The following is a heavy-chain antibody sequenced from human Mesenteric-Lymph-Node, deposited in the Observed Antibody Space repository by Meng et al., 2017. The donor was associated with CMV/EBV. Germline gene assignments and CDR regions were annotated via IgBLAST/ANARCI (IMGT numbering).Heavy chain of an antibody. CDR1: GGSISSYY. D-gene: IGHD3-3*01. CDR2: IYYSVST. V-gene: IGHV4-59*01. J-gene: IGHJ5*02. Sequence: SETLSLTCTVSGGSISSYYWSWIRQPPGKGLEWIGYIYYSVSTNYNPSLKSRVTISVDTSKNQFSLKLSSVTAADTAVYYCARGSWITIFGVDSGWFDPWGQGTLVTVSS. CDR3: ARGSWITIFGVDSGWFDP.